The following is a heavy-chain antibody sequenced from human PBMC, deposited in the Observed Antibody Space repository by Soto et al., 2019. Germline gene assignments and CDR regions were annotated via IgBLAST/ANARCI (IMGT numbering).Heavy chain of an antibody. J-gene: IGHJ4*02. CDR1: GFTFNSYA. CDR2: IGANGESI. V-gene: IGHV3-23*01. D-gene: IGHD1-26*01. CDR3: TGGSNSVY. Sequence: EVQLLESGGGLVQPGGSLRLSCAASGFTFNSYAMSWVRQAPGKGLEWVSHIGANGESIYYADSVKGRFTISRDNSKNTLYLQMTGLRADDTAVYYCTGGSNSVYWGQGPLVTVSS.